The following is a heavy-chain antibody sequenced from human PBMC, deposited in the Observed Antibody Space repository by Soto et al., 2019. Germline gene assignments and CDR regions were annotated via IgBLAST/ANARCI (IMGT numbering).Heavy chain of an antibody. D-gene: IGHD6-13*01. V-gene: IGHV4-34*01. Sequence: PSATLSLTCAVYGGSFSGYSWTWLRHPLGVGLEWIGYIYYSGSTHYNPSLKIRVTISVDTSKNQFSLKLSSVTAADTAVYYCARAKAPLYSSSWYWFDPWGRG. J-gene: IGHJ5*02. CDR3: ARAKAPLYSSSWYWFDP. CDR2: IYYSGST. CDR1: GGSFSGYS.